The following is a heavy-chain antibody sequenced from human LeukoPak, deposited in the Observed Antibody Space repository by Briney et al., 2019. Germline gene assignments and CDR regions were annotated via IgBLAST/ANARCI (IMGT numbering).Heavy chain of an antibody. V-gene: IGHV4-39*07. D-gene: IGHD3-3*01. CDR2: ISYSGTT. J-gene: IGHJ4*02. CDR1: GGSISSYY. CDR3: ARDPDFWSGYYNFDY. Sequence: SETLSLTCTVSGGSISSYYWGWIRQPPGKGLEWIGSISYSGTTYYNPSLKSRVTISVDTSKNQFSLKLNSVTAADTAVYYCARDPDFWSGYYNFDYWGQGTLVTVSS.